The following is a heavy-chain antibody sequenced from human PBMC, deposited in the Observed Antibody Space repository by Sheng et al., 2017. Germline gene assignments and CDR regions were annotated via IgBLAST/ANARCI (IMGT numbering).Heavy chain of an antibody. CDR3: ARQNSNNYDFWSGYYVWNWFDP. V-gene: IGHV4-59*01. CDR1: GGSISSYY. D-gene: IGHD3-3*01. CDR2: IYYSGST. J-gene: IGHJ5*02. Sequence: QVQLQESGPGLVKPSETLSLTCTVSGGSISSYYWSWIRQPPGKGLEWIGYIYYSGSTNYNPSLKSRVTISVDTSKNQFSLKLSSVTAADTAVYYCARQNSNNYDFWSGYYVWNWFDPWGQGTLVTVSS.